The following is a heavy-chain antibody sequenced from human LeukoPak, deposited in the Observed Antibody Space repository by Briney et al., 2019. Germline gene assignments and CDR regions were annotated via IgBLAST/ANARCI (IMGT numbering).Heavy chain of an antibody. CDR3: ARKMAAAGTFDY. D-gene: IGHD6-13*01. CDR2: IYYSGST. CDR1: GGSFSYSH. V-gene: IGHV4-59*01. J-gene: IGHJ4*02. Sequence: TSETLSLTCTVSGGSFSYSHWSWIRQPPGKGLEWIGYIYYSGSTNYNPSLKSRVTISVDTSKNQFSLKLSSVTAADTAVYYCARKMAAAGTFDYWGQGTLVTVSP.